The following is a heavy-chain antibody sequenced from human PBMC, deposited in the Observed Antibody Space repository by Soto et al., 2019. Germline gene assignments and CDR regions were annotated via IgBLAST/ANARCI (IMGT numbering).Heavy chain of an antibody. D-gene: IGHD3-10*01. CDR3: ARGQNPPGVLLWFGERRYYYYGVDV. CDR2: IYYSGST. J-gene: IGHJ6*02. Sequence: SETLSLTCTVSGGSISSYYWSWIRQPPGRGLEWIGYIYYSGSTNYNPSLKSRVTISVDTSKNQFSLKLSSVTAADTAVYYCARGQNPPGVLLWFGERRYYYYGVDVWGQGTTVTAP. V-gene: IGHV4-59*08. CDR1: GGSISSYY.